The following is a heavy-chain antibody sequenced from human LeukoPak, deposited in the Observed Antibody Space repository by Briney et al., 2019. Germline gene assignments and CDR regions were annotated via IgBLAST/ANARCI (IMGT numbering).Heavy chain of an antibody. V-gene: IGHV3-33*01. CDR1: GFIFSSYG. CDR3: ARVQYSGSYGYYYGMDV. J-gene: IGHJ6*02. CDR2: IWFDGSNE. Sequence: GGSLRLSCAASGFIFSSYGMHWVRQAPGKGLEWVAVIWFDGSNEYYAESVKGRFTISRDNSKNTLHLQMNSLRGDDTAVYYCARVQYSGSYGYYYGMDVWGQGTTVTVSS. D-gene: IGHD1-26*01.